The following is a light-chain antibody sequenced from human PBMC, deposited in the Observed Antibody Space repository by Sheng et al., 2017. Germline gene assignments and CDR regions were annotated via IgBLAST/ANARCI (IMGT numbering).Light chain of an antibody. CDR3: SSYRNSLWV. V-gene: IGLV2-14*03. Sequence: QSALTQPASVSGSPGQSITISCTGTSSDIGGYNYVSWYQQHPGKAPKLMIYDVSNRPSGVSNRFSGSKSGNTASLTISGLQAEDEADYYCSSYRNSLWVFGGGTKLTV. CDR1: SSDIGGYNY. J-gene: IGLJ3*02. CDR2: DVS.